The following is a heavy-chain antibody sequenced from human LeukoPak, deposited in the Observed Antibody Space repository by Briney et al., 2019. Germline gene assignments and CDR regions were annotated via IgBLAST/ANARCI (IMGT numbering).Heavy chain of an antibody. CDR1: GGSIISSDYH. CDR3: ARHCCSGPAKRVFDI. Sequence: SETLSLTCTVSGGSIISSDYHWGWVRQPPGKGLEWIGTISYSGNTDYNPSLRSRVTISEDTSNNQFSLRLGSATAADTAVYHCARHCCSGPAKRVFDIWGQGTMVTVSS. J-gene: IGHJ3*02. V-gene: IGHV4-39*01. CDR2: ISYSGNT. D-gene: IGHD2-15*01.